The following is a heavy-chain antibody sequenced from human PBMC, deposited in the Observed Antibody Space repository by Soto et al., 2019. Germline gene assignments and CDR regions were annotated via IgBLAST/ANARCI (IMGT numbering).Heavy chain of an antibody. Sequence: EVQLLESGGGLVQPGGSLRLSCTASGFTFSTYAMSWVRQAPGKGLEWVSTISDSGSTYYADSVKGRFTISRDNSKNTLYLEMNSLRAEETAVYYCAKGKGGSFCCRARCLYSFDFWGQGTLVTVSS. J-gene: IGHJ4*02. V-gene: IGHV3-23*01. CDR2: ISDSGST. D-gene: IGHD3-16*01. CDR3: AKGKGGSFCCRARCLYSFDF. CDR1: GFTFSTYA.